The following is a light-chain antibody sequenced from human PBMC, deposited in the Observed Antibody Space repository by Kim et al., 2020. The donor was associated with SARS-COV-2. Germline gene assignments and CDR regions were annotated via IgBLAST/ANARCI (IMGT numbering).Light chain of an antibody. CDR1: SNDIGGYNY. V-gene: IGLV2-11*01. Sequence: QSALTQPRSVSGSPGQAVTISCTGTSNDIGGYNYVSWYQQYPGKAPKYMIYDVNQRPSGVPDRFSGSKSGNTASLTISGLQAEDEADYYCCSYAGRYTWLFGTGTRVTVL. CDR3: CSYAGRYTWL. CDR2: DVN. J-gene: IGLJ1*01.